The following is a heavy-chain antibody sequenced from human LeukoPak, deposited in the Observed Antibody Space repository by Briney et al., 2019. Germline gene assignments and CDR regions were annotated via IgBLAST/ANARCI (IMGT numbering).Heavy chain of an antibody. CDR3: AKDRRFCSRTIRYFSGMDV. J-gene: IGHJ6*02. V-gene: IGHV3-23*01. CDR1: GFTFSSYA. D-gene: IGHD2-2*01. CDR2: ISGSGGIT. Sequence: GGSLRLSCAASGFTFSSYAMSWVRQAPGKGLEWVPGISGSGGITYYADSVKGRFTISRDNSKNTLYLQMNSLRADDTAVYYRAKDRRFCSRTIRYFSGMDVWGQGATVTVSS.